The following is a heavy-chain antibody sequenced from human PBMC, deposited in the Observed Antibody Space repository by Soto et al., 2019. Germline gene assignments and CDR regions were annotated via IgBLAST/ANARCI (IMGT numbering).Heavy chain of an antibody. J-gene: IGHJ5*02. D-gene: IGHD2-2*01. CDR2: IYYSGST. CDR1: GGSISSSSYY. V-gene: IGHV4-39*01. CDR3: ARQNMRSVPAAPRGFDP. Sequence: QLQLQESGPGLVKPSETLSLTCTVSGGSISSSSYYWGWIRQPPGKGLEWIGSIYYSGSTYYNPSLKSRVTISVDTSKNQFSLKLSSVTAADTAVYYCARQNMRSVPAAPRGFDPWGQGTLVTVSS.